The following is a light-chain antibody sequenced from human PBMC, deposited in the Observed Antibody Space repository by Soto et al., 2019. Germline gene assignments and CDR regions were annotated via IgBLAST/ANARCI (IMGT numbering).Light chain of an antibody. J-gene: IGKJ1*01. Sequence: EKVMTQSPGTPSLSPGERATLSCRASQSVSNNYLAWYQQKPGQAPRLLIYGASNRATGIPDRFSGSGSGTDFTLTISRLEPEDFAVYYCQQYGSSGTFGQGTKVDIK. CDR3: QQYGSSGT. V-gene: IGKV3-20*01. CDR1: QSVSNNY. CDR2: GAS.